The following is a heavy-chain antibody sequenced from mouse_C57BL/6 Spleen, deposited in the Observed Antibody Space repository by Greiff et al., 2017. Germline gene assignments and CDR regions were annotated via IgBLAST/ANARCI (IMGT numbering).Heavy chain of an antibody. D-gene: IGHD2-3*01. CDR3: ARGDGYYHFDY. V-gene: IGHV1-80*01. Sequence: VQLQESGAELVKPGASVKISCKASGYAFSSYWMNWVKQRPGKGLEWIGQIYPGDGDTNYNGKFKGKATLTADKSSSTAYMQLSSLTSEDSAVYFCARGDGYYHFDYWGQGTTLTVSS. J-gene: IGHJ2*01. CDR1: GYAFSSYW. CDR2: IYPGDGDT.